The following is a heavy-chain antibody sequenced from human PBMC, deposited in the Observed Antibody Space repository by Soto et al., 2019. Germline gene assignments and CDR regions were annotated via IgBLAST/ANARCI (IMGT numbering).Heavy chain of an antibody. D-gene: IGHD3-16*01. CDR1: GRSMSSNY. J-gene: IGHJ4*02. Sequence: PSETLSLTCSVSGRSMSSNYWSWIRQSPAKGLEWLGYVFYGGTDYNPSLGGRVSMSVETSKSQFSLKLTSVTVADTAAYYCASYRGALYFESWGPGILVTVSS. V-gene: IGHV4-59*01. CDR2: VFYGGT. CDR3: ASYRGALYFES.